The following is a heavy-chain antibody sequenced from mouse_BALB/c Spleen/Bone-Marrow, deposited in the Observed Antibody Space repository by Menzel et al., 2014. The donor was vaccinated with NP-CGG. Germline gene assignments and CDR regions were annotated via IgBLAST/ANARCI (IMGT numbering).Heavy chain of an antibody. D-gene: IGHD1-2*01. Sequence: EVKLVESGGGLVLPGGSRKLSCAASGFTFSSFGMHWVRQAPEKGLEWVAYISSGSSTIYYADTVKGRFTISRDNPKNTLFLQMTSLRSEDTAMYYCARSLLRLSYAMDYWGQGTSVTVSS. CDR2: ISSGSSTI. V-gene: IGHV5-17*02. CDR1: GFTFSSFG. J-gene: IGHJ4*01. CDR3: ARSLLRLSYAMDY.